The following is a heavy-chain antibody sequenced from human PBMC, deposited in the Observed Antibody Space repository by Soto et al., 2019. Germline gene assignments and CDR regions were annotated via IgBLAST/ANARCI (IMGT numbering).Heavy chain of an antibody. CDR2: INTDGSIT. J-gene: IGHJ4*02. V-gene: IGHV3-74*01. CDR1: GLIFSNYK. CDR3: ARDTDGLHY. Sequence: EVRLVESGGGLVQPGGSLRLSCAASGLIFSNYKMHWVRQAPGKGLVWVSRINTDGSITDYADSVKGRFTVSRDNAKNTLYLQMNSLRADDTAVYYCARDTDGLHYWGQGTLVTVSS.